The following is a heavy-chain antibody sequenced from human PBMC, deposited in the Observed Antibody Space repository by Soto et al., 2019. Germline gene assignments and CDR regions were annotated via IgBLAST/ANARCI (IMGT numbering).Heavy chain of an antibody. V-gene: IGHV4-59*01. Sequence: SETLSLTCTVSGGSISSYYWSWIRQPPGKGLEWIGYIYYSGSTNYNPSLKSRVTISVDTSKNQFSLKLSSVTAADTAVYYCARHTPLGRYFDWRHAFDIWGQGTMVTVS. CDR2: IYYSGST. D-gene: IGHD3-9*01. CDR1: GGSISSYY. CDR3: ARHTPLGRYFDWRHAFDI. J-gene: IGHJ3*02.